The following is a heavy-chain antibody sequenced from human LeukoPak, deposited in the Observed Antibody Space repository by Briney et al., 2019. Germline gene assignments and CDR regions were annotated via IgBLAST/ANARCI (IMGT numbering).Heavy chain of an antibody. CDR1: GGSFSGYY. CDR3: ARNHYYGSGSHYGPQNWFDP. V-gene: IGHV4-34*01. Sequence: SETLSLTCAVYGGSFSGYYWSWIRQPPGKGLEWIGEINHSGSTNYNPSLKTRVTISVDTSKNQFSLKLRSVTAADTAVYYCARNHYYGSGSHYGPQNWFDPWGQGTLVTVSS. CDR2: INHSGST. J-gene: IGHJ5*02. D-gene: IGHD3-10*01.